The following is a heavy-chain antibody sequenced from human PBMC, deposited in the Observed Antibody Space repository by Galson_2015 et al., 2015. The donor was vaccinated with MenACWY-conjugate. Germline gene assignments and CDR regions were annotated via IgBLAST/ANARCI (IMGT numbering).Heavy chain of an antibody. J-gene: IGHJ4*02. CDR2: ISGSGGST. D-gene: IGHD3-3*01. CDR1: GFTFCSYA. Sequence: SLRLSCAASGFTFCSYAMNWVRQAPGKGLEWVSAISGSGGSTYYADSVKGRFTISRDNSKNTLYLQMNSLRAEDTAVYYCAKDHTIFGWYFDYWGQGTLVTVSS. V-gene: IGHV3-23*01. CDR3: AKDHTIFGWYFDY.